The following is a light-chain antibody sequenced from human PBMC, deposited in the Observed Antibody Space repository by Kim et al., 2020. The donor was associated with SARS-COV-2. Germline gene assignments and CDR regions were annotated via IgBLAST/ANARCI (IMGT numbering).Light chain of an antibody. Sequence: QAVVTQEPSLTVSPGGTVTITCGSSTGAVTGGHWPYWFQQRTGQAPRTLIFDTSYKHSWTPARFSGSLLGGKAALTLSGAQPEDEADYYCLLSYSDGRHVFGGGTQLTVL. V-gene: IGLV7-46*01. CDR3: LLSYSDGRHV. CDR1: TGAVTGGHW. J-gene: IGLJ2*01. CDR2: DTS.